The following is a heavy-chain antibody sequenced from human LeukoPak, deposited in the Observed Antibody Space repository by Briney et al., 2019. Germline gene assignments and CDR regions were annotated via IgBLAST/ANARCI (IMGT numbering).Heavy chain of an antibody. V-gene: IGHV3-64*01. CDR1: GFTFSSYT. CDR3: ARESARDGFNF. D-gene: IGHD5-24*01. J-gene: IGHJ4*02. CDR2: ISTNGGST. Sequence: GAPRLSCAASGFTFSSYTGFWVRQAPGKGLEYVSAISTNGGSTYYANSVKGRFTISRDNSKNTLYLQMGSLRGEDMAVYYCARESARDGFNFWGQGTLVTVSS.